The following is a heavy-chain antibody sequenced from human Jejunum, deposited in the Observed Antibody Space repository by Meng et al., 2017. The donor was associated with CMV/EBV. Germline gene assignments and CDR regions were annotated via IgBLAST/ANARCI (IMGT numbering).Heavy chain of an antibody. D-gene: IGHD3-22*01. CDR3: ASSYYLSGVFDN. J-gene: IGHJ4*02. CDR1: EDSLHTGW. V-gene: IGHV5-51*01. CDR2: IYHGDSDT. Sequence: EDSLHTGWIGCVRQMSGKGPEWMGSIYHGDSDTRYSPSFQGQVRISADRSITTAYLQWSSLKASDTAMYYCASSYYLSGVFDNWGQGTRVTVSS.